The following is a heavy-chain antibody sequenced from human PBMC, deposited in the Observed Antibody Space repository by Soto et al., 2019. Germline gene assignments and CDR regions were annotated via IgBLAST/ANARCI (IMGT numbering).Heavy chain of an antibody. CDR2: ISGSGGST. CDR3: ARDAWEVAELDY. D-gene: IGHD1-7*01. CDR1: GFTFSSYG. V-gene: IGHV3-23*01. J-gene: IGHJ4*02. Sequence: PVGSLRLCCASSGFTFSSYGRSWVRQAPGKGLEWVSAISGSGGSTYYADSVKGRFTISRDNSKNTLYLQMNSLRAEDTAVYYCARDAWEVAELDYWGQGTLVTVSS.